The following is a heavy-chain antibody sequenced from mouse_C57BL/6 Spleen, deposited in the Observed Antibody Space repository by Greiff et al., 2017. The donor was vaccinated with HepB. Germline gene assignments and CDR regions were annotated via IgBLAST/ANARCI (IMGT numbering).Heavy chain of an antibody. V-gene: IGHV5-16*01. J-gene: IGHJ4*01. Sequence: EVKLVESEGGLVQRGSSMKLSCTASGFTFSDYYMAWVRQVPEKGLEWVANINYDGSSTYYLDSLKSRFIISRDNAKNILYLQMSSLKSEDTATYYCARDRDGYYAMDYWGQGTSVTVSS. D-gene: IGHD2-3*01. CDR3: ARDRDGYYAMDY. CDR1: GFTFSDYY. CDR2: INYDGSST.